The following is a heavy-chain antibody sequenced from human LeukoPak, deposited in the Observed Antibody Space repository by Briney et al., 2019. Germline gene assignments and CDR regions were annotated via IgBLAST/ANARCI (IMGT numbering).Heavy chain of an antibody. CDR3: VKEAPGTKTYY. CDR2: IYRGNAR. V-gene: IGHV3-66*01. J-gene: IGHJ4*02. CDR1: GITVRGNY. Sequence: GGSLRLSGAASGITVRGNYMSWGRQAPGKGLKWGSVIYRGNARYYAASVKGRFPSSRDSSEKTVYLQMDSLRADHTSVYYCVKEAPGTKTYYWGQGNLVTVSS. D-gene: IGHD2-8*01.